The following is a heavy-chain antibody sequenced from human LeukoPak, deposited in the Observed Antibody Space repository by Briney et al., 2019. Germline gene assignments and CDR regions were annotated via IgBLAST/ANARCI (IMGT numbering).Heavy chain of an antibody. CDR1: SVSINGYY. CDR2: FYFSGSS. J-gene: IGHJ3*02. V-gene: IGHV4-4*07. CDR3: AREVNEKHDAFDM. Sequence: SETLSLTCSVSSVSINGYYWSWIRQSAGKGLEWLGRFYFSGSSDYNPSLKSRVSMSIDTSQNHFYLRLTSVTAADTGVYFWAREVNEKHDAFDMWGQGTMVAVSS. D-gene: IGHD2-8*01.